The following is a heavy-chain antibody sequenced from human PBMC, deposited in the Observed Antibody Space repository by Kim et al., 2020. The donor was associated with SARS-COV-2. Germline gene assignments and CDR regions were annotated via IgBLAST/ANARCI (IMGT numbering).Heavy chain of an antibody. Sequence: GGSLRLSCAASGFTFSSYAMSWVLQAPGKGLEWVSAISGSGGSTYYADSVKGRFTISRDNSKNTLYLQMNSLRAEDTAVYYCAKDSSADSSSWYITPRHLGYLEYFQHWGQGTLVTVSS. CDR2: ISGSGGST. V-gene: IGHV3-23*01. CDR1: GFTFSSYA. CDR3: AKDSSADSSSWYITPRHLGYLEYFQH. D-gene: IGHD6-13*01. J-gene: IGHJ1*01.